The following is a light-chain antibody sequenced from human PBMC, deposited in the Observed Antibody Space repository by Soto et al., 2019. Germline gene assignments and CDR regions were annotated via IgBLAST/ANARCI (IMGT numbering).Light chain of an antibody. CDR1: QSVSTNF. V-gene: IGKV3-20*01. CDR2: VAS. Sequence: ENVLTQSPGTLSLSPGERATLSCRASQSVSTNFLAWYQQKPGQAPRLLIYVASSRATGIPDRFSGSGSGTDFTLTISRLEPEDFAVYYCQQYGSSPFTFGRGTKLEIK. J-gene: IGKJ2*01. CDR3: QQYGSSPFT.